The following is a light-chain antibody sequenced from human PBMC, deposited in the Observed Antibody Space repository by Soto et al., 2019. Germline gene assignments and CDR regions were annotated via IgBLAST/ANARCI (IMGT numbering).Light chain of an antibody. CDR3: QQYGSSPCT. V-gene: IGKV3-20*01. CDR2: DAS. CDR1: QTVSSNY. Sequence: EIVLTQSPGTLSLSPGERATLSCRASQTVSSNYLAWYRQKPGQAPRLLIYDASSRATGIPDRVSGSGSGTDFTLTISRLEPEDFAVYYCQQYGSSPCTFGQGTKLEIK. J-gene: IGKJ2*02.